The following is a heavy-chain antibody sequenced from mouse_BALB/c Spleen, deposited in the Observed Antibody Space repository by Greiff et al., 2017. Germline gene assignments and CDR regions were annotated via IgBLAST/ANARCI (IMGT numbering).Heavy chain of an antibody. Sequence: VQVVESGPDLVAPSQSLSITCTVSGFSLTSYGVHWVRQPPGKGLEWLVVIWSDGSTTYNSALKSRLSISKDNSKSQVFLKMNSLQTDDTAMYYCARQGDGYSYYFDYWGQGTTLTVSA. CDR1: GFSLTSYG. CDR2: IWSDGST. J-gene: IGHJ2*01. V-gene: IGHV2-6-2*01. D-gene: IGHD2-3*01. CDR3: ARQGDGYSYYFDY.